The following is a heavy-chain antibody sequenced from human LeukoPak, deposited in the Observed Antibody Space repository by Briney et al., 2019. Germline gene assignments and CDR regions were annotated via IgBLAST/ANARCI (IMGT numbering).Heavy chain of an antibody. D-gene: IGHD1-26*01. J-gene: IGHJ4*02. CDR1: GLAFSSYS. V-gene: IGHV3-30*04. CDR2: ISYDGSDE. Sequence: GGSLRLSCVASGLAFSSYSMHWVRQAPGKGLEWVGVISYDGSDEYYTDSVKGRFTISRDNSKNTVYLQMNSLRAEDTAVYYCAKHSGSYGWGQGTLVTVSS. CDR3: AKHSGSYG.